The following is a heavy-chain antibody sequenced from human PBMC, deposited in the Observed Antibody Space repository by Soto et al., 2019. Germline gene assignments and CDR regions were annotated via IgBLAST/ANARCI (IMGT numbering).Heavy chain of an antibody. Sequence: LSLTCTVSGGSISSYYWSWIRQPPGKGLEWIGYIYYSGSTNYNPSLKSRVTISVDTSKNQFSLKLSSVTAADTAVYYCARVPRWVGSSWLWYFDYWGQGTLVTVSS. CDR3: ARVPRWVGSSWLWYFDY. CDR1: GGSISSYY. D-gene: IGHD6-13*01. CDR2: IYYSGST. V-gene: IGHV4-59*01. J-gene: IGHJ4*02.